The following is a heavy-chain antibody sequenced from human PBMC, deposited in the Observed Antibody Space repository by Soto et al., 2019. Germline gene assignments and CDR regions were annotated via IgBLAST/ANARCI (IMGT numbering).Heavy chain of an antibody. CDR2: IYYSGST. CDR1: GGSISSGDHY. CDR3: ARVQPPDPFDI. Sequence: QVQLQESGPGLVQPSQTLSLTCTVSGGSISSGDHYWSWIRQHPEKGLEWIGYIYYSGSTYYNPFLKSRVTLSVDTSKEQFSLNLSSVTAADTAVYYCARVQPPDPFDIWGQGTMVTVSS. V-gene: IGHV4-31*03. J-gene: IGHJ3*02.